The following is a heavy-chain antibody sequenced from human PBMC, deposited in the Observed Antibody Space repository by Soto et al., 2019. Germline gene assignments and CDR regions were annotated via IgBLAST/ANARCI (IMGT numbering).Heavy chain of an antibody. CDR3: TVIHSGYDEIDAFDI. Sequence: GALRLSWAASGFTFSGSAMHWVRQASGKGLEWVGRIRSKANSYATAYAASVKGRFTISRDDSKNTAYLQMNSLKTEDTAVYYCTVIHSGYDEIDAFDIWGQVTMVPVSS. J-gene: IGHJ3*02. D-gene: IGHD5-12*01. CDR2: IRSKANSYAT. CDR1: GFTFSGSA. V-gene: IGHV3-73*01.